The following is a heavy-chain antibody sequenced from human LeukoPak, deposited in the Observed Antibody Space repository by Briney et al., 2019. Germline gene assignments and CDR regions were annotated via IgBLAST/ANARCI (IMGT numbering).Heavy chain of an antibody. CDR1: GFTFSSYA. Sequence: PGGSLRLSRAASGFTFSSYAMSWVRQAPGKRLEWVSTIIGSGGSTYNADFVKGRFTISRDNSKNTLYLQMNSLRAEDTAVYYCAKDSYCGGGCYKRAVDYWGQGTLVTVSS. CDR2: IIGSGGST. J-gene: IGHJ4*02. V-gene: IGHV3-23*01. D-gene: IGHD2-21*02. CDR3: AKDSYCGGGCYKRAVDY.